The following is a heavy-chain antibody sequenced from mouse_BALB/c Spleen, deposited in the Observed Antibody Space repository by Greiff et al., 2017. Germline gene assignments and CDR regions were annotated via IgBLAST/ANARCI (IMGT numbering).Heavy chain of an antibody. D-gene: IGHD6-2*01. V-gene: IGHV3-2*02. CDR2: ISYSGST. CDR3: ARSLAFDY. CDR1: GYSITSDYA. J-gene: IGHJ2*01. Sequence: EVQLVESGPGLVKPSQSLSLTCTVTGYSITSDYAWNWIRQFPGNKLEWMGYISYSGSTSYNPSLKSRISITRDTSKNQFFLQLNSVTTEDTATYYCARSLAFDYWGQGTTLTVSS.